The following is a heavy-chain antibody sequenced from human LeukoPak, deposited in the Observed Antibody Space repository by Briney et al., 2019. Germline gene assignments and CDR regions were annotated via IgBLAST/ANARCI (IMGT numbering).Heavy chain of an antibody. CDR2: LIPIFGTA. Sequence: SVKVSCKASGDTFSSYAISWVRQPPGQGLECMGRLIPIFGTANYAQKFQGRVTITTDESTSTAYMELSSLRSEDTAVYYCARGEIQLLLNHGAFDIWGQGKMVTVSS. CDR1: GDTFSSYA. V-gene: IGHV1-69*05. J-gene: IGHJ3*02. CDR3: ARGEIQLLLNHGAFDI. D-gene: IGHD5-18*01.